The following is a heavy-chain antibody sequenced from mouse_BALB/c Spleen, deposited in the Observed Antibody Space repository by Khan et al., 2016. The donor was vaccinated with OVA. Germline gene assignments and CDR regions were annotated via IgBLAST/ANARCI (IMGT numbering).Heavy chain of an antibody. CDR2: ISTYYGHA. Sequence: QVQLQQSGAELVRPGVSVKISCKGSGYTFTDFTMHWVRQSHAMSLEWIGVISTYYGHATYNQKFKDKATMTVDKSSSTAYMELARLTSEDSAIFYVPRGGGGNRFAYWGQGTLVTVSA. CDR3: PRGGGGNRFAY. CDR1: GYTFTDFT. J-gene: IGHJ3*01. V-gene: IGHV1S137*01.